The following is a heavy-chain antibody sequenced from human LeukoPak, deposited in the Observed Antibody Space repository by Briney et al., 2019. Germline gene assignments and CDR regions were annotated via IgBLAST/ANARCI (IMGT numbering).Heavy chain of an antibody. Sequence: GGSLRLSCAASGFTVSSNYMSWVRQAPGKGLEWVSVIYSGGSTYYADSVKGRFTISRDNSKNTLYLQMNSLRAEDTAVYYCARDLVGYSSGWYFNYFDYWGQGTLVTVSS. D-gene: IGHD6-19*01. CDR3: ARDLVGYSSGWYFNYFDY. V-gene: IGHV3-53*01. CDR2: IYSGGST. J-gene: IGHJ4*02. CDR1: GFTVSSNY.